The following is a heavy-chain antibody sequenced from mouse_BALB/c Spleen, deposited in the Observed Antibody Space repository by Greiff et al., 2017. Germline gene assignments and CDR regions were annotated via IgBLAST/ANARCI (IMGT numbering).Heavy chain of an antibody. J-gene: IGHJ2*01. Sequence: EVQRVESGGGLVQPGGSRKLSCAASGFTFSSFGMHWVRQAPEKGLEWVAYISSGSSTIYYADTVKGRFTISRDNPKNTLFLQMTSLRSEDTAMYYCARRHFDYWGQGTTLTVSS. CDR3: ARRHFDY. CDR1: GFTFSSFG. V-gene: IGHV5-17*02. CDR2: ISSGSSTI.